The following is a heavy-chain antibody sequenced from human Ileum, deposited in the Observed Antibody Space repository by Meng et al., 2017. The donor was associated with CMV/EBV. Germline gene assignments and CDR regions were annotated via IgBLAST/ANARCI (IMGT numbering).Heavy chain of an antibody. CDR3: ARDRTVGPTPDGSLGA. D-gene: IGHD1-26*01. J-gene: IGHJ4*02. CDR1: GGSISTKSDY. CDR2: VHYTGTT. Sequence: QVAMQESGPGLVEPSETLSLTCTVSGGSISTKSDYWGWVRQPPGKGLEWIATVHYTGTTYYNPSLKSPVIISIDTSKNQFSLRLTSVTAADTAVYYCARDRTVGPTPDGSLGAWGQGTLVTVSS. V-gene: IGHV4-39*07.